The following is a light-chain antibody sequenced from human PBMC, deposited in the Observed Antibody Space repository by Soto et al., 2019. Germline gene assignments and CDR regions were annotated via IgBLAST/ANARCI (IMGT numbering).Light chain of an antibody. V-gene: IGLV2-14*01. J-gene: IGLJ2*01. CDR1: MRDVGAYNL. CDR2: EVR. CDR3: SSYTSKSSLL. Sequence: QSALTQPASVSGSPGQSITISCAGTMRDVGAYNLVSWYQQHPGRAPQLIIYEVRNRPSGISFRFSGSKSGNTASLTISGLQADDEADYYCSSYTSKSSLLFGGGTKLTVL.